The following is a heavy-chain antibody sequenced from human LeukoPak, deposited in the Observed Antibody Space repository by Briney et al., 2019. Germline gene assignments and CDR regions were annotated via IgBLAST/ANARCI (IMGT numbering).Heavy chain of an antibody. CDR3: ARTVDSQPYPGY. V-gene: IGHV4-39*07. CDR1: GGSISSSSYY. J-gene: IGHJ4*02. CDR2: IYYSGST. Sequence: SETLSLTCTVSGGSISSSSYYWGWIRQPPGKGLEWIGSIYYSGSTYYNPSLKSRVTISVDTSKNQFSLKLSSVTAADTAVYYCARTVDSQPYPGYWGQGTLVTVSS. D-gene: IGHD5-12*01.